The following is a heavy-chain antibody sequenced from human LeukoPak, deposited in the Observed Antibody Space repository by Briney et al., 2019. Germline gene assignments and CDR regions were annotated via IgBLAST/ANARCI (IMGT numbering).Heavy chain of an antibody. CDR1: GGSFSGYY. CDR3: ARVGYYWPNDY. J-gene: IGHJ4*02. V-gene: IGHV4-34*01. CDR2: INHSGST. D-gene: IGHD3-3*01. Sequence: PSETLSLTCAVYGGSFSGYYWSWIRQPPGKGLEWIGEINHSGSTNYNPSLKSRVTISVDTSKNQFSLKLSSVTAADTAVYYCARVGYYWPNDYWGQGTLVTVSS.